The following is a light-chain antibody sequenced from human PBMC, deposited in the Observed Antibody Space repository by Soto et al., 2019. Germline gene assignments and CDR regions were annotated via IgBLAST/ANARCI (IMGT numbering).Light chain of an antibody. J-gene: IGLJ2*01. CDR1: RSNIGNNY. CDR3: EAWDSNLSGGV. Sequence: QSVLTQPPSVSAAPGQKVTVSRSGSRSNIGNNYVSWYQHLPGTAPKLLIYDNDKRPSGIPDRFSASKSGTSATLDITGLQTGDEADYYCEAWDSNLSGGVFGGGTKVTVL. V-gene: IGLV1-51*01. CDR2: DND.